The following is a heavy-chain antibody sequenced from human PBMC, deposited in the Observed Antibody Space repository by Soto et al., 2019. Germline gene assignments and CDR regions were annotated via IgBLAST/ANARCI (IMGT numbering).Heavy chain of an antibody. J-gene: IGHJ4*02. CDR2: NSSTTNYI. V-gene: IGHV3-21*06. CDR3: ARQSEDLTSNFDY. CDR1: GFTFTRYS. Sequence: GGSLRLSCAASGFTFTRYSMNWVRQAPGKGLEWVSSNSSTTNYIYYGDSMKGRFTISRDNAKNSLYLEMNSLRAEDTAVYYCARQSEDLTSNFDYWGQGTLVTSPQ.